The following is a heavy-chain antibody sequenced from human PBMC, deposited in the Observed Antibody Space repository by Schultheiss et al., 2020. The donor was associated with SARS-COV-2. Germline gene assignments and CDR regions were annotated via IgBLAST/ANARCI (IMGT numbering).Heavy chain of an antibody. CDR2: IYYSGST. V-gene: IGHV4-31*11. D-gene: IGHD1-7*01. CDR3: ARSTWNYAGYFDY. Sequence: SETLSLTCAVYGGSFSGYYWTWIRQHPGKGLEWIGYIYYSGSTYYNPSLKSRVTISVDTSKNQFSLKLSSVTAADTAVYYCARSTWNYAGYFDYWGQGTLVTVSS. J-gene: IGHJ4*02. CDR1: GGSFSGYY.